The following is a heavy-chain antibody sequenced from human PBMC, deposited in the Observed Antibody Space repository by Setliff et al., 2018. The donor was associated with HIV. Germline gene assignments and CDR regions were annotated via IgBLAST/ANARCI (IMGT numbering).Heavy chain of an antibody. D-gene: IGHD2-2*01. CDR2: LYHSGTT. J-gene: IGHJ6*03. Sequence: PSETLSLTCTVSGGSISSSSSYWGWIRQPPGKGLEWIGSLYHSGTTYYKPSLKSRVTITVYTSKNQFSLKLSSVTAADTAVYSCARCPSPPYCTSTTCYVDYYYMDVWGKGTTVTVS. V-gene: IGHV4-39*07. CDR1: GGSISSSSSY. CDR3: ARCPSPPYCTSTTCYVDYYYMDV.